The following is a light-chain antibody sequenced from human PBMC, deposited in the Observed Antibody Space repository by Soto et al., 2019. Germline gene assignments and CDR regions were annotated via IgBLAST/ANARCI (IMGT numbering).Light chain of an antibody. V-gene: IGKV1-39*01. J-gene: IGKJ5*01. CDR2: DAS. Sequence: DIQMTQSPSSLSASVGNRVTITCRASQSIRTYLNWYQKKQGKAPNIXIYDASRLQSGVPSVFSGSGGGTDFTLSISSVKHEDFATSFCPQSYMDTITFGQGTRLEIK. CDR1: QSIRTY. CDR3: PQSYMDTIT.